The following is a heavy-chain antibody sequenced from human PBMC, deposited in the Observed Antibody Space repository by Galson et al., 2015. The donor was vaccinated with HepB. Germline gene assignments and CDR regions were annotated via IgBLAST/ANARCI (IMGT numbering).Heavy chain of an antibody. CDR1: GFTFSSYW. CDR3: ARFMLAAGRALED. CDR2: IKTDGSEK. Sequence: SLRLSCATSGFTFSSYWMTWVRQAPGKGLEWVANIKTDGSEKYYADSVKGRFTISRDNAEKSVYLQVNSLRVEDTAVYFCARFMLAAGRALEDWGQGTLVTVSS. V-gene: IGHV3-7*03. J-gene: IGHJ4*02. D-gene: IGHD3-16*01.